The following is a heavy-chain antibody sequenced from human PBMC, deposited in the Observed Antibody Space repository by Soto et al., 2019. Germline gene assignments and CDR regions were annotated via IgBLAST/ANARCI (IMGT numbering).Heavy chain of an antibody. CDR1: GYSFTSYW. Sequence: GESLKISCNGSGYSFTSYWISWVRQMPGKGLEWMGRIDPSDSYTNYSPSFQGHVTISADKSISTAYLQWSSLKASDTAMYYCASHRDSSGWRSFDYWGQGTLVTVYS. D-gene: IGHD6-19*01. J-gene: IGHJ4*02. CDR3: ASHRDSSGWRSFDY. CDR2: IDPSDSYT. V-gene: IGHV5-10-1*01.